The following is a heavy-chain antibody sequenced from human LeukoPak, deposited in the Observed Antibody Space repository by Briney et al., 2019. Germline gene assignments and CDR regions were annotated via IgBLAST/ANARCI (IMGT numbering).Heavy chain of an antibody. Sequence: QAGGSLRLSCAASGFSVSRNYMSWVRQAPGKGLEWVSGIYSGGSTDYADSVKGRFTISRDNSKNTLYLQMNSLRAEDSAVYYCATSFGRGAFDIWGQGTMVTVS. CDR2: IYSGGST. D-gene: IGHD1-14*01. J-gene: IGHJ3*02. CDR1: GFSVSRNY. V-gene: IGHV3-66*01. CDR3: ATSFGRGAFDI.